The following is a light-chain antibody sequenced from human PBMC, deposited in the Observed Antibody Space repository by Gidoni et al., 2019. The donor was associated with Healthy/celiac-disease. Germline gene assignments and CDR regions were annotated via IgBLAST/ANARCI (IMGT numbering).Light chain of an antibody. Sequence: SYVLTQPPSVSVAPGKTARITCGGNNIGSKSVHWYQQKPCQAPVLVIYYDSDRTSGIPERFSGSNSGNTSTLTISRVEAGDEADYYCQVWDSSSDRVFGTGTKVTVL. V-gene: IGLV3-21*04. CDR1: NIGSKS. CDR2: YDS. J-gene: IGLJ1*01. CDR3: QVWDSSSDRV.